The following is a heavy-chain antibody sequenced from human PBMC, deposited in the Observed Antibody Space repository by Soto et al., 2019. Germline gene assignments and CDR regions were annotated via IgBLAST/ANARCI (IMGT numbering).Heavy chain of an antibody. CDR1: GYTLSEVS. J-gene: IGHJ5*02. V-gene: IGHV1-24*01. D-gene: IGHD2-15*01. Sequence: CASVEVSCKVPGYTLSEVSIHWVRQTPGKGLEGMGGFDPENDETSYAQKFQGRVALTEDTSTDTAYLELSSLRSEDTAIYYCATAPYCSAATSNSGYNWFDPWGQGTQVTVSS. CDR3: ATAPYCSAATSNSGYNWFDP. CDR2: FDPENDET.